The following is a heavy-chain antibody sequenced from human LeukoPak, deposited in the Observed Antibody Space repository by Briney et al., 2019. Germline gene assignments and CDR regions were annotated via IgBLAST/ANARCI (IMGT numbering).Heavy chain of an antibody. J-gene: IGHJ4*02. V-gene: IGHV3-23*01. Sequence: GGSLRLSCAASGFTFSTYAMTWVRPAPGQGLEWVPGISASGDPTYYGDSVKGRFIISKDDSKNTLYLQMNGLRAEDTALYYRASRPRSTVVAPWDYWGQGTLVTVSS. D-gene: IGHD3-22*01. CDR2: ISASGDPT. CDR1: GFTFSTYA. CDR3: ASRPRSTVVAPWDY.